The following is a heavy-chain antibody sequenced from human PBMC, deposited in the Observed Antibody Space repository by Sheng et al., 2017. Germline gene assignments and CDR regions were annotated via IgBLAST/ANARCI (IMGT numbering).Heavy chain of an antibody. J-gene: IGHJ4*02. D-gene: IGHD2-2*01. CDR3: ARDNADYFDY. CDR1: GFTFTSYG. CDR2: IWYDGSNK. Sequence: QVQLVESGGGVVQPGRSLRLSCAASGFTFTSYGMHWVRQAPGKGLEWVAVIWYDGSNKYYADSVKGRFTISRDNSKNTLDLQMNSLRAEDTAVYYCARDNADYFDYWGQGTLVTVSS. V-gene: IGHV3-33*01.